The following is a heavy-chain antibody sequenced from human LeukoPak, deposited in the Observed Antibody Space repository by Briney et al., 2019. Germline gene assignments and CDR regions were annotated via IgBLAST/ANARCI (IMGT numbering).Heavy chain of an antibody. Sequence: PGGSLRLSCAASGFTFSSYAMSWVRQAPGKGLEWVSYISSSSSTIYYADSVKGRFTISRDNAKNSLYLQMNSLRAEDTAVYYCARGSGGRTHIWGQGTMVTVSS. V-gene: IGHV3-48*01. CDR3: ARGSGGRTHI. J-gene: IGHJ3*02. CDR2: ISSSSSTI. CDR1: GFTFSSYA. D-gene: IGHD1-14*01.